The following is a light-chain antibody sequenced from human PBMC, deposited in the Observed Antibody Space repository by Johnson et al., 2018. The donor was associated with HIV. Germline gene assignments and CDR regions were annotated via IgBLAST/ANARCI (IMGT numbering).Light chain of an antibody. Sequence: QSVLTQSPSVSAAPGQKVTISCSGSSSNIGNNYVSWYQQLPGTAPKLLIYDNNKRPSGIPDRFSGSKSGTSATLGITGLQTGDEADYYCGTWDSSLGGVFGTWTKVTCL. CDR2: DNN. V-gene: IGLV1-51*01. J-gene: IGLJ1*01. CDR1: SSNIGNNY. CDR3: GTWDSSLGGV.